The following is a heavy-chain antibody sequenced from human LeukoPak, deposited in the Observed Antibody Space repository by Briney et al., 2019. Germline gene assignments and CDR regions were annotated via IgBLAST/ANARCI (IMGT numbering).Heavy chain of an antibody. V-gene: IGHV1-2*02. CDR3: ARDGPAQMVEFDY. Sequence: ASVKVSCKASGYTFSGTGWFVEWLRRAPGHGRECVGWIHPNNGDTMYARKFQERGAMRRDSSVSTAYRGVSGLRPDDTAVYFWARDGPAQMVEFDYWRQGTLVTVSS. CDR1: GYTFSGTGWF. CDR2: IHPNNGDT. J-gene: IGHJ4*02. D-gene: IGHD3-10*01.